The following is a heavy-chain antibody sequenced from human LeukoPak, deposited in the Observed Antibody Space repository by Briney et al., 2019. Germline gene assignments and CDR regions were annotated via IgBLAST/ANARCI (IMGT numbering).Heavy chain of an antibody. CDR1: GFTFSSYA. CDR2: ISYDGSNK. J-gene: IGHJ4*02. CDR3: ASGTFDY. D-gene: IGHD3-16*01. V-gene: IGHV3-30-3*01. Sequence: PGGSLRLSCAASGFTFSSYAMHWVRQAPGKGLEWVAVISYDGSNKYYADSVKGRFTISRDNSKNTLYLQMNSLRAEDTAVYYCASGTFDYWGQGTLVTVSS.